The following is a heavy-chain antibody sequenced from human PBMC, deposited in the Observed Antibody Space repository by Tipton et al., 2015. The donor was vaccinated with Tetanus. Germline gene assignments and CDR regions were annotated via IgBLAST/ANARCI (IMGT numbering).Heavy chain of an antibody. J-gene: IGHJ6*02. Sequence: QLVQSGAEVKKPGASVKVSCRASGYTFTSYGISWVRQAPGQGLEWMGWISAYNGNTNYAQKLQGRVTMTTDTSTSTAYMELRSLRSDDTAVYYCARTLRSYYYYYGMDVWGQGTTVTVSS. CDR3: ARTLRSYYYYYGMDV. D-gene: IGHD2-15*01. CDR1: GYTFTSYG. CDR2: ISAYNGNT. V-gene: IGHV1-18*01.